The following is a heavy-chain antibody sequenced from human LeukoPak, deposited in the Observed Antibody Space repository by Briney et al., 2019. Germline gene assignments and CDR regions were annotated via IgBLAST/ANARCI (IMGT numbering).Heavy chain of an antibody. CDR1: GFTFSSYG. D-gene: IGHD6-19*01. Sequence: AGGSLRLSCAASGFTFSSYGMHWVRQAPGKGLEWVAVIWYDGSNKYYADSVKGRFTISRDNSKNTLYLQMNSLRAEDTAVYYCARDRDSSGCFDYWGQGTLVTVSS. V-gene: IGHV3-33*01. J-gene: IGHJ4*02. CDR2: IWYDGSNK. CDR3: ARDRDSSGCFDY.